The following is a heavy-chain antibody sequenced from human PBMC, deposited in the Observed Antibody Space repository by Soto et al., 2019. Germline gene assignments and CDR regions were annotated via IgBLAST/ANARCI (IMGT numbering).Heavy chain of an antibody. CDR1: GGSESSNRAA. CDR2: TCYRSKWYN. Sequence: LRTHPSTCASGGGSESSNRAAGNWMRQAPSRRLECLRRTCYRSKWYNDYAVSVKSRIPITPVTSKNQSSLQLTSVTPEVTAVYYCARGAWEAGYMDVWGKGTTVTVSS. V-gene: IGHV6-1*01. J-gene: IGHJ6*03. D-gene: IGHD1-26*01. CDR3: ARGAWEAGYMDV.